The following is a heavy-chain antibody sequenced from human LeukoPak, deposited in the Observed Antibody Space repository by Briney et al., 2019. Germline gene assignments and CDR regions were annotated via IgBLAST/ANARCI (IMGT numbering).Heavy chain of an antibody. Sequence: SETLSLTCAVSGGSISSYYWSWIRQPPGKGLEWIGYIYYSGSTNYNPSLKSRVTISVDTSKNQFSLKLSSVTAADTAVYYCARGGLGIDFDYWGQGTLVTVSS. J-gene: IGHJ4*02. CDR1: GGSISSYY. CDR3: ARGGLGIDFDY. D-gene: IGHD7-27*01. V-gene: IGHV4-59*01. CDR2: IYYSGST.